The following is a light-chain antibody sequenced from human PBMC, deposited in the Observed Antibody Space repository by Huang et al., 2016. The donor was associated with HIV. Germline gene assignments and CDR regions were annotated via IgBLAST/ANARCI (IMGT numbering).Light chain of an antibody. V-gene: IGKV3-15*01. CDR2: GAS. CDR3: QQYNKWPPYT. Sequence: VMTQSPATLSVSPGERATLSCRASESILRNLARYQQRPGQPPRRLIYGASVRLPGIPDRFRGSGSGTEFSLTISSLHSEDFAVYYCQQYNKWPPYTYGQGTKLEIK. J-gene: IGKJ2*01. CDR1: ESILRN.